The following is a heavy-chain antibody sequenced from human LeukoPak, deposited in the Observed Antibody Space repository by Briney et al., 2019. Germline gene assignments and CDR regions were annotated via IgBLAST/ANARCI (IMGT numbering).Heavy chain of an antibody. CDR1: GFTFSSYA. J-gene: IGHJ6*03. Sequence: GGSLRLSCAASGFTFSSYAMSWVRQAPGKGLEWVSAIGGSGGSTYYADSVKGRFTISRDNSKNTLYLQMNSLRAEDTAVYYCATGNADSSGYFTFNYYYYYMDVWGKGTTVTVSS. V-gene: IGHV3-23*01. CDR2: IGGSGGST. D-gene: IGHD3-22*01. CDR3: ATGNADSSGYFTFNYYYYYMDV.